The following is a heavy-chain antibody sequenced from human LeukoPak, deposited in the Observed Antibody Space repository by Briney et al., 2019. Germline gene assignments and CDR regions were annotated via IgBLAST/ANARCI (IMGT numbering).Heavy chain of an antibody. J-gene: IGHJ4*02. V-gene: IGHV1-46*01. D-gene: IGHD3-22*01. Sequence: ASVKVSCKASGYTFTSYYMHWVRQAPGQGLEWMGIINPSGGSTSYAQKFQGRVTMTRDTSTSTVYMELSSLRSADTAVYYCASATYYYDSSGYDWGQGTLVTVSS. CDR3: ASATYYYDSSGYD. CDR2: INPSGGST. CDR1: GYTFTSYY.